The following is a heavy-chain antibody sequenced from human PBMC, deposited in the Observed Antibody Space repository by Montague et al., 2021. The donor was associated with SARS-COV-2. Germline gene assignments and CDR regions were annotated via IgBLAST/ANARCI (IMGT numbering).Heavy chain of an antibody. CDR2: FHSGGRSS. V-gene: IGHV3-23*03. CDR1: GFTFSGSP. D-gene: IGHD3-9*01. J-gene: IGHJ4*02. CDR3: AKVGDLMAGYFLVNLDN. Sequence: SLRLSCAASGFTFSGSPMSWFRQAPGKGLEWVSVFHSGGRSSYYGKSVEGRFTVSRDNSKNTVYLQMNNLRAEDTAVYYCAKVGDLMAGYFLVNLDNWGQGTLVIVSP.